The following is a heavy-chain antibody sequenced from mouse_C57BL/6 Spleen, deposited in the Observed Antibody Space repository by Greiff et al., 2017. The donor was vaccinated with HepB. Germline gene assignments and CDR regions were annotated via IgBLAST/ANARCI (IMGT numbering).Heavy chain of an antibody. Sequence: EVQRVESGGGLVQPGGSLSLSCAASGFTFTDYYMSWVRQPPGKALEWLGFIRNKANGYTTEYSASVKGRFTISRDNSQSILYLQMNALRAEDSATYYCARWGSNYEDAMDYWGQGTSVTVSS. CDR3: ARWGSNYEDAMDY. D-gene: IGHD2-5*01. CDR2: IRNKANGYTT. V-gene: IGHV7-3*01. CDR1: GFTFTDYY. J-gene: IGHJ4*01.